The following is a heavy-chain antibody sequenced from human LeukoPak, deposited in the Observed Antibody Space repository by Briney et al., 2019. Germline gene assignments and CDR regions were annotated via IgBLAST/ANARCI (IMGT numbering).Heavy chain of an antibody. CDR3: ARHSYGLDY. V-gene: IGHV5-51*01. CDR2: IYFGDSDT. CDR1: GYNYW. Sequence: GESLKISCTASGYNYWIAWVRQMPGKGLGWMGIIYFGDSDTRYSPSFQGQATISADKSISTAYLQWTSLKASDTAIYFCARHSYGLDYWGQGTLVTVSS. J-gene: IGHJ4*02. D-gene: IGHD3-10*01.